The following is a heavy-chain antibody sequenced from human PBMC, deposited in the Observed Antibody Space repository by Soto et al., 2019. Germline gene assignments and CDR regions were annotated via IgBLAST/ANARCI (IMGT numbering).Heavy chain of an antibody. CDR2: MNPNSGNT. V-gene: IGHV1-8*01. J-gene: IGHJ4*02. CDR1: GYTFTSYD. D-gene: IGHD3-16*01. CDR3: ARNYDYVWGTLRP. Sequence: GASVKVSCKASGYTFTSYDINWVRQATGQGLEWMGWMNPNSGNTGYAQKFQGRVTMTRNTSISTAYMELSSLRSEDTAVYYCARNYDYVWGTLRPWGQGTLVTVSS.